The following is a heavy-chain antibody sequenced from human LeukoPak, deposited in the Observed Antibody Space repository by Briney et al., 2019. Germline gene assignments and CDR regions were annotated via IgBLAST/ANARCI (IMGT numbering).Heavy chain of an antibody. CDR1: GYTFTSYG. J-gene: IGHJ4*02. V-gene: IGHV1-8*01. CDR3: ARGDLLWFGELLPFDY. D-gene: IGHD3-10*01. CDR2: MNTNSGNT. Sequence: ASVKVSCKASGYTFTSYGINWVRQATGQGLEWMGWMNTNSGNTGYAQKFQGRVTMTRNTSISTAYMELSSLRSEDTAVYYCARGDLLWFGELLPFDYWGQGTLVTVSS.